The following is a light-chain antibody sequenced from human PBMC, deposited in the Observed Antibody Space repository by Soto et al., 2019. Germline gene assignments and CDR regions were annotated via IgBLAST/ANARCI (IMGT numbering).Light chain of an antibody. CDR1: QSVSTT. Sequence: EIFITQSPATLSFSPVQRASLSFMASQSVSTTVAWYHQKPGQAPRLLVYGASTRATGIPARFSGSGAGTDFTLTITSLQSEDFGVYFCQQYKDWPTTFGQGTKVDIK. CDR2: GAS. J-gene: IGKJ1*01. CDR3: QQYKDWPTT. V-gene: IGKV3-15*01.